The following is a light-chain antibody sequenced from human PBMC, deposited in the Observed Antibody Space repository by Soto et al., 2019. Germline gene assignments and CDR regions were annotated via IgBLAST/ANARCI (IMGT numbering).Light chain of an antibody. CDR1: QSVSSSY. Sequence: EIVLTQSPGTLSLSPGERATLSCRASQSVSSSYLAWYQQKPGQAPRLLIYGASSRATGIPDRFSGSGSGTDSTLTISRLEPEDFAVYYCQQYGSSRTTFGQGTKVEIK. J-gene: IGKJ1*01. CDR3: QQYGSSRTT. CDR2: GAS. V-gene: IGKV3-20*01.